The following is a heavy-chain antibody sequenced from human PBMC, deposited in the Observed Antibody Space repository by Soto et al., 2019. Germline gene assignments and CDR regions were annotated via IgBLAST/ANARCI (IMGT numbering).Heavy chain of an antibody. J-gene: IGHJ4*02. CDR2: IYWDDDE. Sequence: QITLEESGPTLVKPTQTLPLTCAFSGFSLTTRDVGVGWIRQPPGKALEWLALIYWDDDERYSPSLKSRLTTTKDTSKNQVVLTMTNMDPVDTATYYCVRASGGGNSAYFDYWGQGTLVTVSS. V-gene: IGHV2-5*02. CDR1: GFSLTTRDVG. D-gene: IGHD2-21*02. CDR3: VRASGGGNSAYFDY.